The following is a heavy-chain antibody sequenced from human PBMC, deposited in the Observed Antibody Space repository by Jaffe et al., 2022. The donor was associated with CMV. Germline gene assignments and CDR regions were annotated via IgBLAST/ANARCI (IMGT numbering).Heavy chain of an antibody. Sequence: QLQLQESGPGLVKPSETLSLTCTVSGGSISSSSYYWGWIRQPPGKGLEWIGSIYYSGSTYYNPSLKSRVTISVDTSKNQFSLKLSSVTAADTAVYYCARREQLVGWFDPWGQGTLVTVSS. V-gene: IGHV4-39*01. CDR2: IYYSGST. CDR3: ARREQLVGWFDP. CDR1: GGSISSSSYY. D-gene: IGHD6-13*01. J-gene: IGHJ5*02.